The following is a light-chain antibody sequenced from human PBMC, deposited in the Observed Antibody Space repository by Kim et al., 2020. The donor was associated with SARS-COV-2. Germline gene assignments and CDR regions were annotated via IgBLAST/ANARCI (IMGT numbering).Light chain of an antibody. CDR1: RQIIYSY. Sequence: SPRTIATLPSWPARQIIYSYLSWYQHNPGLAPSLLIYDASTSATGIPSRFSGSVSGTDFTLTISRLEPEDFTVYYCQQYDSSPITFGQGTQLDIK. J-gene: IGKJ5*01. CDR3: QQYDSSPIT. V-gene: IGKV3D-20*01. CDR2: DAS.